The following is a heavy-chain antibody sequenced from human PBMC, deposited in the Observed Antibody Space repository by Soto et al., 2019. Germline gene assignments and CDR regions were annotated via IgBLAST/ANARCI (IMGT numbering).Heavy chain of an antibody. CDR2: IYYSGST. CDR3: ASQQLVHYCYGMDV. V-gene: IGHV4-39*01. CDR1: GGSISSSSYY. J-gene: IGHJ6*02. Sequence: QLQLQESGPGLVKPSETLSLTCTVSGGSISSSSYYWGWIRQPPGKGLEWFGSIYYSGSTYYNPSLRSRIPTSVDTSKHQFPLKLSSVTAADTAVYYCASQQLVHYCYGMDVWGQGATVTVSS. D-gene: IGHD6-13*01.